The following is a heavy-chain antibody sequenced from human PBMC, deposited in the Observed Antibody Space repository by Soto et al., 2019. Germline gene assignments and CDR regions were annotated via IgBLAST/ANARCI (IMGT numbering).Heavy chain of an antibody. V-gene: IGHV1-3*01. Sequence: QVQLVQSGAEGKKTGASVKVYCTASGYTFTHYAIHWVRHAPGQRLEWMGFINDGSGNTKYSQTFQGRLTFTKDTSASTAYMDLSSLRSEDTSIYYCARGLAADGAWGQGTLVTVSS. CDR3: ARGLAADGA. D-gene: IGHD6-13*01. CDR1: GYTFTHYA. CDR2: INDGSGNT. J-gene: IGHJ5*02.